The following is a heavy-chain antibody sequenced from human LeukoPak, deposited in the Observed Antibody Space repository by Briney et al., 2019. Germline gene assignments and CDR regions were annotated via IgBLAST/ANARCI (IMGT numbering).Heavy chain of an antibody. CDR2: IYYSGST. J-gene: IGHJ4*02. Sequence: PSETLSLTCTVSGGSISSGGYYWSWIRQHPGKGLEWIGYIYYSGSTYYNPSLKSRVTISVDTSKNQFSLKLSSVTAADTAVYYCARQYWGTLVVFDYWGQGTLVTVSS. CDR1: GGSISSGGYY. CDR3: ARQYWGTLVVFDY. D-gene: IGHD3-22*01. V-gene: IGHV4-31*03.